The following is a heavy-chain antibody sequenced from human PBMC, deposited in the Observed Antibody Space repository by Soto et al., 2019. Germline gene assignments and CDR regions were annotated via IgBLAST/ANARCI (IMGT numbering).Heavy chain of an antibody. CDR1: GLTFSDGW. Sequence: LSCAPTGLTFSDGWMFGVGRGTGKRLVWVSRINSDGSITNYADSVKGRFTISRDNARNTLSLQMNSLRADDTAVYYCARRHYDILTGFYQYYLDNWGQGTLVTVSS. CDR2: INSDGSIT. V-gene: IGHV3-74*01. J-gene: IGHJ4*02. CDR3: ARRHYDILTGFYQYYLDN. D-gene: IGHD3-9*01.